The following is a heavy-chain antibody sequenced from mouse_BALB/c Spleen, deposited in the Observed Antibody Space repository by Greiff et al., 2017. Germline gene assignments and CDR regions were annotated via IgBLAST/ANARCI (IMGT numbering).Heavy chain of an antibody. Sequence: EVKLMESGGGLVKPGGSLKLSCAASGFTFSSYTMSWVRQTPEKRLEWVATISSGGSYTYYPDSVKGRFTISRDNAKNTLYLQMSSLKSEDTAMYYCTREGYYDWGQGTLVTVSA. CDR1: GFTFSSYT. V-gene: IGHV5-6-4*01. J-gene: IGHJ3*01. D-gene: IGHD2-1*01. CDR3: TREGYYD. CDR2: ISSGGSYT.